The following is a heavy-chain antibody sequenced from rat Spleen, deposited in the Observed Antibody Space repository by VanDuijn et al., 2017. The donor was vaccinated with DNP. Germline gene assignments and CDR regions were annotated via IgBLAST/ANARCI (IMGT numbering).Heavy chain of an antibody. CDR3: ARDIEGY. CDR1: GLTFNSYY. D-gene: IGHD1-11*01. V-gene: IGHV5-27*01. J-gene: IGHJ2*01. Sequence: EVQLVESGGGLVQPGRSLKLSCAASGLTFNSYYMAWVRQAPKRGLEWVASITTSGSRTYYPDSVKGRFTISRDNAKNTLYLQMNILRSDDTATYYCARDIEGYWGQGVMVTVSP. CDR2: ITTSGSRT.